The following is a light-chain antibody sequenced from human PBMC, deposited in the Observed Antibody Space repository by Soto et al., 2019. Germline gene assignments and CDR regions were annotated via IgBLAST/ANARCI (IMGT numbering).Light chain of an antibody. J-gene: IGLJ1*01. V-gene: IGLV2-11*01. CDR2: DVT. Sequence: QSVLTQPRSVSGSPGQSVTISCTGTIIDVGDYVSWYQQHPGKAPKVMIYDVTQRPSGVPDRFSGSKSGNTASLTVSGLQAEDEADYYCCSHAGSSTYVFGTGTKVTVL. CDR1: IIDVGDY. CDR3: CSHAGSSTYV.